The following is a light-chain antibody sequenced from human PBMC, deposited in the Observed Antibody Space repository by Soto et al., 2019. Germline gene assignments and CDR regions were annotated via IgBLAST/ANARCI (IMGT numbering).Light chain of an antibody. J-gene: IGLJ3*02. V-gene: IGLV2-8*01. CDR1: SSDVGAYKY. Sequence: QSALTQPPSASGSPGQSVTISCTGTSSDVGAYKYVSWYQQYPGKAPKLMIYEVTKRPSGVPDRFSGSKSGNTASLTVSGLQAEDEDDYYCNSYLCKDIWVFGGGTKLTVL. CDR2: EVT. CDR3: NSYLCKDIWV.